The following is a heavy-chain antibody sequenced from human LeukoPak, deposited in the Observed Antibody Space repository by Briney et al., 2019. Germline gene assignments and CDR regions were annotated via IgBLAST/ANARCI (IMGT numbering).Heavy chain of an antibody. Sequence: PGGSLRLSCAASAFTFSSCAMSWVRQAPGKGLEWVSVIGSTSAYTYYADSVKGRFTISRDNSKNTLYLQMNSLRAEDTAVYHCAKLLVSTEFYFDYWGQGTLVTVSS. CDR1: AFTFSSCA. V-gene: IGHV3-23*01. J-gene: IGHJ4*02. D-gene: IGHD5/OR15-5a*01. CDR2: IGSTSAYT. CDR3: AKLLVSTEFYFDY.